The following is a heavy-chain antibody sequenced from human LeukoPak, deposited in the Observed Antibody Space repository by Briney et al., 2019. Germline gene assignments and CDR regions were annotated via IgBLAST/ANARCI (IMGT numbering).Heavy chain of an antibody. J-gene: IGHJ4*02. CDR2: IKSKTEGGTT. V-gene: IGHV3-15*05. CDR3: TTSVAGAVTAVYPFDN. CDR1: GFTFTNAW. Sequence: GGSLRLSCVASGFTFTNAWMNWVRQAPAKGLEWVGRIKSKTEGGTTDYAAPVKGRITSSRDDSTNPLHLQMNSLKTEDTAVYYCTTSVAGAVTAVYPFDNWGQGTLVTVSS. D-gene: IGHD2-21*02.